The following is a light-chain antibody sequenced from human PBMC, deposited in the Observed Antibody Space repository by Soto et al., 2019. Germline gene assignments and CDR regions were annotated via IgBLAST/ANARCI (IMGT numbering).Light chain of an antibody. CDR3: QQYNSFSWT. V-gene: IGKV1-5*01. CDR2: DAS. CDR1: QSITIW. J-gene: IGKJ1*01. Sequence: IQVTQSPSSLSASVGDSFTITCRASQSITIWLAWYQQKPGKAPKLLIYDASSLEGGVPSRFSGSGSGTEFTLTISGLQPDDFATYYCQQYNSFSWTFGQRTKVDIK.